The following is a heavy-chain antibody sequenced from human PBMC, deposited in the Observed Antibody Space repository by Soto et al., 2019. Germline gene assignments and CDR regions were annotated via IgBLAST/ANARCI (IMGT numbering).Heavy chain of an antibody. D-gene: IGHD3-3*01. J-gene: IGHJ4*02. CDR3: TTDTRRISVFGVPWDS. V-gene: IGHV3-15*01. Sequence: EVQLEESGGGPVEPGGSLRLSCAASGFTLSNAWMNWVRHTPGRGLEWVGRIKSRSDGGTPDYGAPVKGRFTISRDDSLNSVYLQMNSLTAEDTGFYYCTTDTRRISVFGVPWDSWGQGTLVTVSS. CDR1: GFTLSNAW. CDR2: IKSRSDGGTP.